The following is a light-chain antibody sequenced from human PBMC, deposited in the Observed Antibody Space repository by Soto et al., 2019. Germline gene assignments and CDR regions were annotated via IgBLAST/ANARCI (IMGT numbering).Light chain of an antibody. V-gene: IGKV1-5*03. CDR3: QLYNSPPWT. J-gene: IGKJ1*01. Sequence: DIQMTQSPSTLSASVGDRVTITCRASQRISSWLAWYQQRPGKVPRLLIYKASTLESGVPSRFSGSGSGTELTLTISSLQPDDFATYYCQLYNSPPWTFGQGTKVEIK. CDR2: KAS. CDR1: QRISSW.